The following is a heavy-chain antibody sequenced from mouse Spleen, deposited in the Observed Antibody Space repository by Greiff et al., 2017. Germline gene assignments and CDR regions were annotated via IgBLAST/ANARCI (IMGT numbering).Heavy chain of an antibody. CDR2: IYPGSGNT. J-gene: IGHJ4*01. CDR1: GYTFTSYG. V-gene: IGHV1-66*01. CDR3: ARKKKGNYAMDY. Sequence: VQLQQSGAELARPGASVKLSCKASGYTFTSYGISWVKQRPGQGLEWIGWIYPGSGNTKYNEKFKGKATLTADTSSSTAYMQLSSLTSEDSAVYYCARKKKGNYAMDYWGQGTSVTVSS. D-gene: IGHD2-14*01.